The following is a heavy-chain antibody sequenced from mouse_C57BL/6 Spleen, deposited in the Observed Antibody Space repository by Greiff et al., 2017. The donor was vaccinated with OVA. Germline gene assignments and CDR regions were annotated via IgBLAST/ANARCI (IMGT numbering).Heavy chain of an antibody. V-gene: IGHV1-72*01. D-gene: IGHD1-1*01. CDR3: ARDGSSYDYAMDY. Sequence: QQSCQASGYTFTSYWMHWVKQRPGRGLEWIGRIDPNRGGTKYNEKFKSKATLTVDKPSSTAYMQLSSLTSEDSAVYYCARDGSSYDYAMDYWGQGTSVTVSS. CDR1: GYTFTSYW. J-gene: IGHJ4*01. CDR2: IDPNRGGT.